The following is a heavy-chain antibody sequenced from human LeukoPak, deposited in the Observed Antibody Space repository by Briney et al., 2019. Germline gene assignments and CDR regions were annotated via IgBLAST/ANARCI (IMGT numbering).Heavy chain of an antibody. V-gene: IGHV4-38-2*02. J-gene: IGHJ5*02. CDR2: IYQSSTT. D-gene: IGHD2-21*01. CDR3: AREAYCDGSGCYNWFDP. CDR1: GYPINRGYF. Sequence: PSETLSLTCTVSGYPINRGYFWGWIRQPPGKGPEWIVSIYQSSTTRYNPSLESRVSISVDTSKNEFSLELRSVTAADTAVYYCAREAYCDGSGCYNWFDPWGQGVLVTVSS.